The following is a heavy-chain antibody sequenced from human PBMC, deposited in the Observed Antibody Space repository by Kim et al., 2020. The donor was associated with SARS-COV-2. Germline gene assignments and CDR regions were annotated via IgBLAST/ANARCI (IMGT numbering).Heavy chain of an antibody. Sequence: GGSLRLSCEASGFTFNNYGMHWFRQAPGKGLEWVASISYDGSKKAESVKGRFTISRDNSKNMLFLQLNSLRVEDTAMYYCAKRGDCSGGPCCPVYWGQGT. CDR2: ISYDGSK. CDR3: AKRGDCSGGPCCPVY. D-gene: IGHD2-15*01. J-gene: IGHJ1*01. CDR1: GFTFNNYG. V-gene: IGHV3-30*18.